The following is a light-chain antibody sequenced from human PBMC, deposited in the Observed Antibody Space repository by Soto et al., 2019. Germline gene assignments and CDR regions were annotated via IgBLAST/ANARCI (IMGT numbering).Light chain of an antibody. CDR3: MQAVYTRT. CDR1: QSLLHITGETF. V-gene: IGKV2-28*01. Sequence: DVVMTQTPLSLSVAPGQPASISCKSSQSLLHITGETFLFWYLQKPGQSPQLLIFLGSYRASGVPDRFSGSGSGTDFTLRISRVEAEDVGVYYCMQAVYTRTFGPGTKVDIK. J-gene: IGKJ1*01. CDR2: LGS.